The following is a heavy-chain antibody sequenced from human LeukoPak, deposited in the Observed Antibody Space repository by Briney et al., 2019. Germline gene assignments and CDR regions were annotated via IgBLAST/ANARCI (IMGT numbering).Heavy chain of an antibody. D-gene: IGHD5-12*01. CDR3: AREPRCSDYDRVLDY. CDR1: GGTFSSYT. V-gene: IGHV1-69*13. CDR2: IIPIFDTA. J-gene: IGHJ4*02. Sequence: SVKVSCKASGGTFSSYTINWVRQAPGQGLEWMGGIIPIFDTAKYAQKFQGRVTITADESTSTAYMELSSLRSEDSAVYYCAREPRCSDYDRVLDYWGQGTLVTVSS.